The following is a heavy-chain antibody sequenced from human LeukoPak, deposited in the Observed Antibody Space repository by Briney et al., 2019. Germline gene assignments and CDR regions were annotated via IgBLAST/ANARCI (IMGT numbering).Heavy chain of an antibody. Sequence: PGGSLRLSCAASGFTFSRYGMHWVRQAPGKGLEWVAFIRYDGSNKYYADSVKGRFTISRDNSKNTLYLQMNSLRAEDTAVYYCAKDEASRIAVAGCFDYWGQGTLVTVSS. D-gene: IGHD6-19*01. CDR2: IRYDGSNK. J-gene: IGHJ4*02. CDR1: GFTFSRYG. V-gene: IGHV3-30*02. CDR3: AKDEASRIAVAGCFDY.